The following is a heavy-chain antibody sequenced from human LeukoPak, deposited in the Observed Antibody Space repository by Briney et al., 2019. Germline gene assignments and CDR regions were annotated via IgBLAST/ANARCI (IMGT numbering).Heavy chain of an antibody. J-gene: IGHJ4*02. CDR2: MNPNSGNT. V-gene: IGHV1-8*03. Sequence: ASVKVSCKASGYTFTSYDINWVRQATGQGLEWMGWMNPNSGNTGYAQKFQGRGTITRNTSISTAFMELSSLRSEDTAVYYCAREGYCTNGVCYGDYWGQGTLVTVSS. D-gene: IGHD2-8*01. CDR3: AREGYCTNGVCYGDY. CDR1: GYTFTSYD.